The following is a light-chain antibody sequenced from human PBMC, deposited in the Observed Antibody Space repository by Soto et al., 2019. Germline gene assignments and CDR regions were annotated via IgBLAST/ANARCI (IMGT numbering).Light chain of an antibody. CDR3: GTWDTHVTAH. V-gene: IGLV1-51*01. Sequence: QSVLTQSPSVSAAPGQTVTISCSGSSSDIGENVVSWYQQFPGTAPTLLIYDNNKRPSGIPDRFSGSKSGTSASLDITGLLSGDEAIYYFGTWDTHVTAHFGGATQL. CDR1: SSDIGENV. J-gene: IGLJ2*01. CDR2: DNN.